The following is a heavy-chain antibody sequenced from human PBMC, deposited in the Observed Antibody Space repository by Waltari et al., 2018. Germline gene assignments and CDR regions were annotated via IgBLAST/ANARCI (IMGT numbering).Heavy chain of an antibody. CDR1: GFAFANYG. CDR3: AKSSGSYYEVFDY. CDR2: SSGSGGTT. J-gene: IGHJ4*02. V-gene: IGHV3-23*04. D-gene: IGHD1-26*01. Sequence: EVRLVESGGGLVQPGGSLRLSCAASGFAFANYGMSWVRQAPGKVLEGVSSSSGSGGTTYYADSVKGRFTMSKDNSKNTLFLQMNSLRVDDTADYYCAKSSGSYYEVFDYWGRGTLVTVSS.